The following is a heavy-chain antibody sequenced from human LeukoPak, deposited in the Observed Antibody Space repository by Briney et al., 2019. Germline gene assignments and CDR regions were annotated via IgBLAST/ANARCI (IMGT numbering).Heavy chain of an antibody. V-gene: IGHV4-34*01. CDR1: GGSFSGYY. D-gene: IGHD3-10*01. CDR2: INHSGST. Sequence: SETLSLTCAVYGGSFSGYYWSWIRQPPGKGLEGIGEINHSGSTNYNPSLKSRVTISVDTSKNQFSLKLSSVTAADTAVYYCARGRYYGSGSYYLSYYYYGMDVWGQGTTVTVSS. CDR3: ARGRYYGSGSYYLSYYYYGMDV. J-gene: IGHJ6*02.